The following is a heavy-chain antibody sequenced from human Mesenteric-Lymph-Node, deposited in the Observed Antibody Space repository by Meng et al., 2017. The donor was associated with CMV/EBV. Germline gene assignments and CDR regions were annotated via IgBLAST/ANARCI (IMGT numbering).Heavy chain of an antibody. CDR3: ARLLDWFDP. Sequence: SETLSLTSAVSGGSISSSNWWRWVRQPPGKGLEWIGEIYHSGSTYYNTSLKSRDTISVDTSKHQFSLKLSSVTAAYTAVYYWARLLDWFDPWGQGTLVTVSS. CDR2: IYHSGST. V-gene: IGHV4-4*02. J-gene: IGHJ5*02. CDR1: GGSISSSNW. D-gene: IGHD2/OR15-2a*01.